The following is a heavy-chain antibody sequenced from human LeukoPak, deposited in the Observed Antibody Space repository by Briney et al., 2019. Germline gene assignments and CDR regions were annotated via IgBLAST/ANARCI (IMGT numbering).Heavy chain of an antibody. V-gene: IGHV4-31*03. D-gene: IGHD1-26*01. J-gene: IGHJ4*02. Sequence: PSETLSLTCTVSGGSISSGGYYWSWIRQHPGKGLEWIGYIYYSGSTYYNPSLKSRVTISVDTSKNQFPLKLSSVTAADTAVYYCARGQNGSAVGATNFDYWGQGTLVTVSS. CDR3: ARGQNGSAVGATNFDY. CDR2: IYYSGST. CDR1: GGSISSGGYY.